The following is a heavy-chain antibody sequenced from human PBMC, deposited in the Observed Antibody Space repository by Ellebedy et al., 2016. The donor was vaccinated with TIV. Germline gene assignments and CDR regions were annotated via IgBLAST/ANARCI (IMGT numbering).Heavy chain of an antibody. Sequence: MPSETLSLTCTVSGGSINNYYWGWFRQPPGKGLQCIGYIYYSGTTDYIPSLKSRVSISVDTSKNQFSLRLSSVTAADTAVYYCARFGIEVSADKVRHYLDFWGQGTLVIVSS. CDR3: ARFGIEVSADKVRHYLDF. CDR1: GGSINNYY. J-gene: IGHJ4*02. D-gene: IGHD6-19*01. V-gene: IGHV4-59*01. CDR2: IYYSGTT.